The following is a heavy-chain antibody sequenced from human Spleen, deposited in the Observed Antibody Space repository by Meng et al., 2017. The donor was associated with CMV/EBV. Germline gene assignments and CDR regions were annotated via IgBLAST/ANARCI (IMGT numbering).Heavy chain of an antibody. D-gene: IGHD6-6*01. CDR2: IYYKGDT. V-gene: IGHV4-59*01. J-gene: IGHJ4*02. Sequence: SETLSLTCTVSGGSISGYYWTWVRQPPGKGLEWIGYIYYKGDTKYNPSLKSPVTMSVDTSKNQFSLKLTSVTATDTAVYYCARALEFDYWGQGTLVTVSS. CDR3: ARALEFDY. CDR1: GGSISGYY.